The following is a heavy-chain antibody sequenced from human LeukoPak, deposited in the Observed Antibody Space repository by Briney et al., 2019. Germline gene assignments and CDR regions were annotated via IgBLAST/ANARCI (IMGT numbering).Heavy chain of an antibody. CDR2: IYYSGST. Sequence: SETLSLTCTVSGGSISSSSYYWGWIRQPPGKGLEWIGSIYYSGSTYYNPSLKSRVTISVDTSKNQFSLKLSSVTAADTAVYYCARAYCTNGACYKLDYWGQGTLVTVSS. V-gene: IGHV4-39*07. CDR3: ARAYCTNGACYKLDY. CDR1: GGSISSSSYY. J-gene: IGHJ4*02. D-gene: IGHD2-8*01.